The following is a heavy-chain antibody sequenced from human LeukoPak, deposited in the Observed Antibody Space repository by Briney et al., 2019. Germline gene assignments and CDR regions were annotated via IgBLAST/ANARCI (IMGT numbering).Heavy chain of an antibody. Sequence: SETLSLTCTVSGGSISSSSYYWGWIRQPPGKGLEWIGSIYYSGSTYYNPSLKSRVTISVDTSKNQFSLKLSSVTAADTAVYYCASRLHYDFWSGYYTGRWGQGTLATVSS. CDR2: IYYSGST. D-gene: IGHD3-3*01. V-gene: IGHV4-39*01. J-gene: IGHJ4*02. CDR1: GGSISSSSYY. CDR3: ASRLHYDFWSGYYTGR.